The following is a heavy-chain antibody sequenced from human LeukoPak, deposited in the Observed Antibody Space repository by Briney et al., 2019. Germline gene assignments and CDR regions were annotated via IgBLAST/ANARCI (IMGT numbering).Heavy chain of an antibody. Sequence: GGSLRLSCAASGSTFSSYVMNWVRQAPGKGLEWVSGISAGGDSTYNAGSVKGRFTISRDNSKNTLYLQMSGLRVDDTAVYYCAKDHRPYDDFWSGYYSDSWGQGTLVTVSS. CDR2: ISAGGDST. CDR1: GSTFSSYV. D-gene: IGHD3-3*01. CDR3: AKDHRPYDDFWSGYYSDS. V-gene: IGHV3-23*01. J-gene: IGHJ4*02.